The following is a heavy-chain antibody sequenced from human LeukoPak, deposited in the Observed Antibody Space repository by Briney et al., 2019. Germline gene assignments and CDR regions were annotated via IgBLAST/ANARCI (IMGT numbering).Heavy chain of an antibody. CDR3: ARDKAAAVGYFDY. Sequence: GGSLRLSCAASGFTFSSYGMHWVRQAPGKGLEWVAVIWYDGSNKYYADSVKGRFTISRDNSKNTLYLQMNSLRAEDTAVYYCARDKAAAVGYFDYWGQGTLVTVSS. J-gene: IGHJ4*02. CDR1: GFTFSSYG. CDR2: IWYDGSNK. D-gene: IGHD6-13*01. V-gene: IGHV3-33*01.